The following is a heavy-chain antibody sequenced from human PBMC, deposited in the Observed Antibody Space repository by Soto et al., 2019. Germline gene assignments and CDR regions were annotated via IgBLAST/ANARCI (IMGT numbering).Heavy chain of an antibody. J-gene: IGHJ6*02. D-gene: IGHD3-10*01. V-gene: IGHV3-33*01. CDR1: GFTFSSYG. CDR3: ARDSHYYGSGSPDGMDV. CDR2: IWYDGSNK. Sequence: QVQLVESGGGVVQPGRSLRLSCAASGFTFSSYGMHWVRQAPGKGLEWVAVIWYDGSNKYYADSVKGRFTISRDNSKNTLYLQMNSLRAEDTAVYYCARDSHYYGSGSPDGMDVWGQGTTVTVSS.